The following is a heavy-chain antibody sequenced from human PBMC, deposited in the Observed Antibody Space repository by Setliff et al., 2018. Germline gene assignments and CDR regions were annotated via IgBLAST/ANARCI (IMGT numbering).Heavy chain of an antibody. CDR2: ISSTGSYI. D-gene: IGHD1-1*01. V-gene: IGHV3-21*04. CDR3: AKDYLSRWWNEPPLYFDD. Sequence: GGSLRLSCAASGFTFNSYSINWVRQAPGKGLEWVSSISSTGSYIYYADSVRGRFTISRDNARNSLHLQMNDVRREDAAFYYCAKDYLSRWWNEPPLYFDDWGPGVLVTVSS. J-gene: IGHJ4*01. CDR1: GFTFNSYS.